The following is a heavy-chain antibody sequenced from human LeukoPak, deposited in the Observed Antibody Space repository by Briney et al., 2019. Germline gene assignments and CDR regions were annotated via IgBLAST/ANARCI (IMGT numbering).Heavy chain of an antibody. CDR1: GFTFSSYG. J-gene: IGHJ3*02. Sequence: GSLRLSCAASGFTFSSYGMHWVRQAPGKGLEWVAVISYDGSNKYYADSVKGRFTISRDNSKNTLYLQMNSLRAEDTAVYYCARAVGAMVTNTFDIWGQGTMVTVSS. CDR3: ARAVGAMVTNTFDI. V-gene: IGHV3-30*03. CDR2: ISYDGSNK. D-gene: IGHD5-18*01.